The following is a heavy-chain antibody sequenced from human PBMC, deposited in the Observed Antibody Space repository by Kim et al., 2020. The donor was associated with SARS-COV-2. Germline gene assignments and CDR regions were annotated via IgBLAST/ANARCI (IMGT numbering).Heavy chain of an antibody. CDR3: ARVSPSGIAAAGTFPNYYYYGMDV. Sequence: SETLSLTCTVSGGSISSGSYYWSWIRQPAGKGLEWIGRIYTSGSTNYNPSLKSRVTISVDTSKNQFSLKLSSVTAADTAVYYCARVSPSGIAAAGTFPNYYYYGMDVWGQGTTVTVSS. CDR1: GGSISSGSYY. D-gene: IGHD6-13*01. J-gene: IGHJ6*02. CDR2: IYTSGST. V-gene: IGHV4-61*02.